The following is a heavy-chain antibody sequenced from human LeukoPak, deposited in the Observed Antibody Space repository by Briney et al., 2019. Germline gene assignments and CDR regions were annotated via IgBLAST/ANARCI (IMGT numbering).Heavy chain of an antibody. V-gene: IGHV1-18*01. D-gene: IGHD6-13*01. CDR3: ARGSPPSLSHGDTGYSSLYYFDY. J-gene: IGHJ4*02. CDR2: ISAYNGNT. CDR1: GYTFTSYG. Sequence: GASVKVSCKASGYTFTSYGISWVRQAPGQGLEWMGWISAYNGNTNYAQKLQGRVTITADESTSTAYMELSSLRSEDTAVYYCARGSPPSLSHGDTGYSSLYYFDYWGQGTQVTVSS.